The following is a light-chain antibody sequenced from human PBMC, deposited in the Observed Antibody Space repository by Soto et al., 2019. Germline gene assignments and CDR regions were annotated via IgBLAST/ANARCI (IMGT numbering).Light chain of an antibody. V-gene: IGLV1-51*01. CDR1: SSNIGNNY. CDR3: GTWDSSLSAVV. Sequence: QSVLTQPPSVSAAPGQTVTISCSGSSSNIGNNYVSWYQQLPGTAPKLVIYDNDKRPSEIPDRFSGSKSGTTATLGITGLQTGDEADYCCGTWDSSLSAVVFGGGTKLTVL. J-gene: IGLJ2*01. CDR2: DND.